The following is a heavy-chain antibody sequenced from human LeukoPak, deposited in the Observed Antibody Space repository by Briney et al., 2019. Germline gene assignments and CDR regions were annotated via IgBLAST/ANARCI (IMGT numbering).Heavy chain of an antibody. V-gene: IGHV1-69*13. Sequence: ASVKVSCKASGGTFNRYAISWVRQAPGQGLEWMGGIIPIFGTANYAQKFQGRVTITADESTSTAYLELRSLRSEDTAVYYCARDPYCSSTSCPPPPWGQGILVTVSS. J-gene: IGHJ5*02. D-gene: IGHD2-2*01. CDR2: IIPIFGTA. CDR3: ARDPYCSSTSCPPPP. CDR1: GGTFNRYA.